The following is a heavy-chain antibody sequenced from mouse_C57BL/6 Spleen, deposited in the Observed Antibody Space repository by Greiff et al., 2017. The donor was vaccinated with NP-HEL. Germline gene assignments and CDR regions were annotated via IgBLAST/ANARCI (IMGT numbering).Heavy chain of an antibody. D-gene: IGHD1-1*01. Sequence: QVQLKQPGAELVKPGASVKLSCKASGYTFTSYWMHWVKQRPGQGLEWIGMIHPNSGSTNYNEKFKSKATLTVAKSSSTAYMQLSSLTSEDSAVYYCARGGTVVDYWGQGTTLTVSS. CDR2: IHPNSGST. CDR1: GYTFTSYW. J-gene: IGHJ2*01. CDR3: ARGGTVVDY. V-gene: IGHV1-64*01.